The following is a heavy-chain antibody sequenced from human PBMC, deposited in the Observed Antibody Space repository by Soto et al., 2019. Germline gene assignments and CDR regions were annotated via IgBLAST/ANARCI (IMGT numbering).Heavy chain of an antibody. CDR2: ISGGGSNT. J-gene: IGHJ4*02. CDR3: AKFSAASVYDISSAPDY. D-gene: IGHD3-9*01. Sequence: EVQLWESGGGLVQPGGSLRLSCAASGFSFSTYAMTWVRQAPGKGLQWVSAISGGGSNTHYADSVKGRFTISRYNSKKLLHLKMNSLRAEDTAIYYCAKFSAASVYDISSAPDYWGQGTLVTVSS. CDR1: GFSFSTYA. V-gene: IGHV3-23*01.